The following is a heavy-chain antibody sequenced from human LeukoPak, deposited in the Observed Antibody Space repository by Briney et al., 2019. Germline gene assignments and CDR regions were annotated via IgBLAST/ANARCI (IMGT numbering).Heavy chain of an antibody. CDR1: GVSISSSNSY. Sequence: SETLSLTCAVSGVSISSSNSYWGWIRQPPGKGLEWIGSIYYSGNTYYNASLKSRVTISVDTSKNQFSLKVTSVTAADTAVYYCARGAYCGGDCYSMFGFDYWGQGTLVTVSS. CDR2: IYYSGNT. J-gene: IGHJ4*02. V-gene: IGHV4-39*01. CDR3: ARGAYCGGDCYSMFGFDY. D-gene: IGHD2-21*02.